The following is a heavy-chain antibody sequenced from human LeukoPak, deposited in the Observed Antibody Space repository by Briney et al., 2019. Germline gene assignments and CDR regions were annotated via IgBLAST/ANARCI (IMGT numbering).Heavy chain of an antibody. V-gene: IGHV1-2*02. Sequence: ASVKVSCEASGDTLTGHYMHWIRQAPGQGLEWMGWIAPNGDRTYYALNFLGRLTVTRDTSINTVYMELNSLTSGDTAVYYCARDEDWGPDYWGQGTLVTISS. D-gene: IGHD7-27*01. CDR1: GDTLTGHY. J-gene: IGHJ4*02. CDR3: ARDEDWGPDY. CDR2: IAPNGDRT.